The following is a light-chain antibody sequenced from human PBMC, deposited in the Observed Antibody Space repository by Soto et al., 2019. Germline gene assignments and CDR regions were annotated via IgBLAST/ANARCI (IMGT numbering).Light chain of an antibody. CDR3: QHFGT. CDR1: QSISSW. J-gene: IGKJ1*01. Sequence: DIQMTQAPSTLSASVVARVTITCRASQSISSWLAWYQQKPGKAPKLLIYDASSLESGVPSRFSGSGSGTKFTLTISSLQPDDFATYYCQHFGTFGQGTKVDIK. V-gene: IGKV1-5*01. CDR2: DAS.